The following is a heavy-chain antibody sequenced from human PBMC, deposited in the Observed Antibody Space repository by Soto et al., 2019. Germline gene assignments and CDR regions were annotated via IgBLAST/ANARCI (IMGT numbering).Heavy chain of an antibody. J-gene: IGHJ6*02. Sequence: QVQLVQSGAEVKKPGSSVKVSCKASGGTFSSYAISWVRQAPGQGLEWMGGSIPIFVTANYAQKFQGRVTITADESTSTAYMELSSLRSEDTAVYYCASPPREYYYYGMDVWGQGTTVTVSS. CDR2: SIPIFVTA. V-gene: IGHV1-69*12. CDR3: ASPPREYYYYGMDV. CDR1: GGTFSSYA.